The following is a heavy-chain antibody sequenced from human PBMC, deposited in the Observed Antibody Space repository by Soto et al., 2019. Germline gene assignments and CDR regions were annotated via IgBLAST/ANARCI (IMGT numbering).Heavy chain of an antibody. V-gene: IGHV4-30-2*01. CDR3: ARGGGFDSFDY. CDR2: INHLETT. CDR1: GASITYGAYS. J-gene: IGHJ4*02. Sequence: SETLSLTXTVSGASITYGAYSWSWIRQTPGKGLEWIGYINHLETTFYNPSFESRLTLSIDRTKHQFSLNLKSMSAADRAVYFCARGGGFDSFDYWGQGILVTVS. D-gene: IGHD3-10*01.